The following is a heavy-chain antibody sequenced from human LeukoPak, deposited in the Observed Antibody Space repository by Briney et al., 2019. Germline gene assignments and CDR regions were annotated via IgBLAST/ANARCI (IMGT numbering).Heavy chain of an antibody. CDR1: GGTFSGYA. V-gene: IGHV1-69*13. D-gene: IGHD2-15*01. CDR2: IIPIFGTA. CDR3: ARSPSSVAATWFDP. Sequence: SVKVSCKASGGTFSGYAISWVRQAPGQGLEWMGGIIPIFGTANHAQKFQGRVTITADESTSTAYMELSSLRSEDTAVYYCARSPSSVAATWFDPWGQGTLVTVSS. J-gene: IGHJ5*02.